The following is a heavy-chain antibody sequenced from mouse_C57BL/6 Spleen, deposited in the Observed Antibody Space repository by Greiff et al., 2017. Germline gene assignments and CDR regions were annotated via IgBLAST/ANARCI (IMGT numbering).Heavy chain of an antibody. V-gene: IGHV1-55*01. D-gene: IGHD2-4*01. J-gene: IGHJ2*01. Sequence: QVQLQQPGAELVKPGASVKMSCKASGYTFTSYWITWVKQRPGQGLEWIGDIYPGSGSTNYNEKFKSKATLTVDTSSSTADMQLSSLTAEESAVYYCAREPDYLFDYWGQGTTLTVSS. CDR3: AREPDYLFDY. CDR1: GYTFTSYW. CDR2: IYPGSGST.